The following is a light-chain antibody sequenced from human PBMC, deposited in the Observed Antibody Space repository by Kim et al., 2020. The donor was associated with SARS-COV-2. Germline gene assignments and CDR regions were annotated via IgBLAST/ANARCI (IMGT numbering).Light chain of an antibody. Sequence: SELTQDPAVSVALGQTVRITCQGDSLRNYYASWYQQKPGQAPVLVIYGKNNRPSGIPDRFSGSSSGNTASLTITGAQAEDEADYYCNSRDSSGNHVVFGGGTKLTVL. CDR3: NSRDSSGNHVV. V-gene: IGLV3-19*01. J-gene: IGLJ2*01. CDR2: GKN. CDR1: SLRNYY.